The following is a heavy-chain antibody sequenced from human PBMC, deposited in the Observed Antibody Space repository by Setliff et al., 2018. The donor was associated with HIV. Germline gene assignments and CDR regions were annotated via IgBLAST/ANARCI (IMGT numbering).Heavy chain of an antibody. Sequence: GGSLRLSCAASGFTFSGFWMSWVRQAPGKGLEWVANIKQDGSDKYYVDSVKGRFTISRDNAKNSLYLQMNGLRAEDTAVYYCAREVSATPYYFNYWGQGTLVTVSS. D-gene: IGHD2-8*01. CDR2: IKQDGSDK. CDR3: AREVSATPYYFNY. V-gene: IGHV3-7*05. CDR1: GFTFSGFW. J-gene: IGHJ4*01.